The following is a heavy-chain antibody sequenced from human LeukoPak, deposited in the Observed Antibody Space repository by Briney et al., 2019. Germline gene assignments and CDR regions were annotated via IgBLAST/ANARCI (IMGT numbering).Heavy chain of an antibody. V-gene: IGHV4-61*01. D-gene: IGHD6-13*01. CDR1: GVSVSSGSYY. CDR2: IYYSGST. Sequence: SETLSLTCTVSGVSVSSGSYYWRWLRQPPGKGLEWIGYIYYSGSTNYNPSLKSRDTISVDTSKNQFSLKLSSVTAADTAVYYCASEGAGTFDYWGQGTLVTVSS. CDR3: ASEGAGTFDY. J-gene: IGHJ4*02.